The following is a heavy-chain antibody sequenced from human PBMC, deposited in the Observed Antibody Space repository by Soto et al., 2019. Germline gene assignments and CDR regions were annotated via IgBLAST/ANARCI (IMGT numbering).Heavy chain of an antibody. CDR2: INHSGST. J-gene: IGHJ6*02. Sequence: LSLTCAVYGGSFSGYYWSWIRQPPGKGLEWIGEINHSGSTNYNPSLKSRVTISVDTSKNQFSLKLSSVTAADTAVYYCARGQAGYCSSTSCYYYYGMDVWGQGTTVTVSS. CDR1: GGSFSGYY. D-gene: IGHD2-2*01. CDR3: ARGQAGYCSSTSCYYYYGMDV. V-gene: IGHV4-34*01.